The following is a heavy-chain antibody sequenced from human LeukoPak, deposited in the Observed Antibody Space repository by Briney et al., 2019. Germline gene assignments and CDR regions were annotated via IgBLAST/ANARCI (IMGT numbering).Heavy chain of an antibody. V-gene: IGHV4-39*01. Sequence: SETLSLTCTVSGDSISSSSYYWGWIRQPPGKGLEWIGSIFYSGSTSYNPSLKSRVTISVDTSKNQFSLKLSSVTAADTAVYYCAGRRGRGFDYWGQGTLVTVSS. CDR3: AGRRGRGFDY. CDR1: GDSISSSSYY. D-gene: IGHD1-26*01. J-gene: IGHJ4*02. CDR2: IFYSGST.